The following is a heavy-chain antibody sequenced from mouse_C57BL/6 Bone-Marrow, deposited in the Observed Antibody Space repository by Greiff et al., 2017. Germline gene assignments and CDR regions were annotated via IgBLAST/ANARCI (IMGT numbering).Heavy chain of an antibody. CDR3: APDYYGSKYYFDY. CDR2: IYPRSGNT. D-gene: IGHD1-1*01. V-gene: IGHV1-81*01. CDR1: GYTFTSYG. J-gene: IGHJ2*01. Sequence: VKLVESGAELARPGASVKLSCKASGYTFTSYGISWVKQRTGQGLEWIGEIYPRSGNTYYNEKFKGKATLTADKSSSTAYMELRSLTSDDSAVYFCAPDYYGSKYYFDYWGQGTTLTVSS.